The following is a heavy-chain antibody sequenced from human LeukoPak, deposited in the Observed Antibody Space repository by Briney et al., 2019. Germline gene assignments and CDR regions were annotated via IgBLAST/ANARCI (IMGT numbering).Heavy chain of an antibody. CDR2: ITKSGDTT. J-gene: IGHJ6*02. D-gene: IGHD3-3*01. CDR1: GGSISSSNYY. V-gene: IGHV3-23*01. CDR3: TKDYCGRFCSAV. Sequence: ETLSLTCTVSGGSISSSNYYWGWVRQAPGKGLEWVSTITKSGDTTYYVDSVKGRFTISRDNSKNTLYLQMSSLRAEDTAKYYCTKDYCGRFCSAVWGQGTTVTVSS.